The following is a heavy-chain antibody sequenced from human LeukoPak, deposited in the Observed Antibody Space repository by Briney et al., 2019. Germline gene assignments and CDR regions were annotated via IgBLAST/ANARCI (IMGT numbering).Heavy chain of an antibody. V-gene: IGHV1-2*02. D-gene: IGHD1-26*01. CDR1: GYSFSAYY. CDR2: IVPNSGGT. J-gene: IGHJ4*02. CDR3: ALSVGATMGFDY. Sequence: ASVKVSCKASGYSFSAYYMHWVRQAPGQGLEWMGCIVPNSGGTDYAQKFQGRVTMTRDTSISTAYMELSRLRSDDTAVFYWALSVGATMGFDYWGQGTLVTVSS.